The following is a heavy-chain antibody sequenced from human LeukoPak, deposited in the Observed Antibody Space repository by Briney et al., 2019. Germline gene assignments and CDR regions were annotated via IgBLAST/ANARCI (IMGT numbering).Heavy chain of an antibody. CDR2: INWNGGST. CDR1: GFTFDDYG. CDR3: AREAAACSGGSCYDAFDI. V-gene: IGHV3-20*04. D-gene: IGHD2-15*01. Sequence: PGGSLRLSCAASGFTFDDYGMSWVRQAPGKGLEWVSGINWNGGSTGYADSVKGRFTISRDNAKNSLYLQMNSLRAEDTALYYCAREAAACSGGSCYDAFDIWGQGTMVTVSS. J-gene: IGHJ3*02.